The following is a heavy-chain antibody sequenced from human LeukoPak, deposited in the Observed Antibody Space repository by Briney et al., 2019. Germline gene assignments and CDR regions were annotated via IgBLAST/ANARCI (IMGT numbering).Heavy chain of an antibody. J-gene: IGHJ6*04. CDR1: GGSFSGYY. CDR2: INHSGST. CDR3: ARGPPIVVVPAASYTPHFLMDV. D-gene: IGHD2-2*01. Sequence: PSETLSLTCTVYGGSFSGYYWSWIRQPPGKGLEWIGEINHSGSTNYNPSLKSRVTISVDTSKNQFSLKLSSVTAADTAVYYCARGPPIVVVPAASYTPHFLMDVWGKGTTVTVSS. V-gene: IGHV4-34*01.